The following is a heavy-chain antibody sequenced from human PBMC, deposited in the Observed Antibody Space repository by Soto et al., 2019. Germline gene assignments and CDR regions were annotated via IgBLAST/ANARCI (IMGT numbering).Heavy chain of an antibody. J-gene: IGHJ4*02. V-gene: IGHV1-18*01. CDR3: ARGFIPENY. Sequence: QVHLVQSEGEVKKPGASVKVSFKTSGYTFSDYGVSWVRQAPGQGLEWMGWINTYNVNTRYEQKFQGRVTLSTDASTRTVVLELTSLKFDDAAVYYCARGFIPENYWGQGTRVTVSS. CDR1: GYTFSDYG. CDR2: INTYNVNT. D-gene: IGHD2-2*01.